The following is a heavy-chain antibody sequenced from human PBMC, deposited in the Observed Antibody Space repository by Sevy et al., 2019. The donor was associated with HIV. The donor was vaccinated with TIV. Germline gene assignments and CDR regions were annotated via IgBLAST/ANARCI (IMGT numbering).Heavy chain of an antibody. V-gene: IGHV3-23*01. CDR1: GFTFSSYA. J-gene: IGHJ6*02. Sequence: GSLRLSCAASGFTFSSYAMSWVRQAPGKGLEWVSTIRGSGGSTYYADSVKGRFTISRDNSKNTLYFQMNSLGAEDTAVYYCHGDYDSSQLASYYYYGMDVWGQGTTVTVSS. CDR2: IRGSGGST. CDR3: HGDYDSSQLASYYYYGMDV. D-gene: IGHD3-22*01.